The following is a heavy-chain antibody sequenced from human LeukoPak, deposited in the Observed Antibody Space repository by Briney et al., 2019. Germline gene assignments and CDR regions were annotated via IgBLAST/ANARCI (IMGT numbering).Heavy chain of an antibody. Sequence: PGGSLRLSCAASGFTFSSYSMNWVRQAPGKGLEWVSSISSGSRYIYYADSVKGRFTISRDNAKNSLYLRMNSLRAEDTAVYYCARGDYRLVGEYSSSSIGGYWGQGTLVTVSS. V-gene: IGHV3-21*01. CDR3: ARGDYRLVGEYSSSSIGGY. J-gene: IGHJ4*02. CDR1: GFTFSSYS. CDR2: ISSGSRYI. D-gene: IGHD6-6*01.